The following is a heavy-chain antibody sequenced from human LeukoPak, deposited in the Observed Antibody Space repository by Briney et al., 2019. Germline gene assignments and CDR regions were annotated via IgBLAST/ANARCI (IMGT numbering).Heavy chain of an antibody. V-gene: IGHV3-49*04. D-gene: IGHD6-6*01. CDR1: GFTFGDYA. J-gene: IGHJ5*02. Sequence: SLRLSCTASGFTFGDYAMSWVRQAPGKGLEWVGSIRSKAYGGTTEYAASVKGRFTISRDDSKSIAYLQMNSLKTEDTAVYYCTRDTYSSSPWGQGTLVTVSS. CDR2: IRSKAYGGTT. CDR3: TRDTYSSSP.